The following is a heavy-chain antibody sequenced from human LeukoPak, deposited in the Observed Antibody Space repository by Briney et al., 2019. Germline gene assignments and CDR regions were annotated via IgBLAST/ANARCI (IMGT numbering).Heavy chain of an antibody. CDR1: GFTFSDYY. D-gene: IGHD2-8*01. Sequence: TGGSLRLSCAASGFTFSDYYMTWIRQAPGKGLEWLSYISNSGSTVFYADSIMGRFTVSRDNAKRSLYLQIESLRDDDTAVYHCALGTINKDYYFGMDVWGQGTTVTVSS. CDR3: ALGTINKDYYFGMDV. CDR2: ISNSGSTV. J-gene: IGHJ6*02. V-gene: IGHV3-11*01.